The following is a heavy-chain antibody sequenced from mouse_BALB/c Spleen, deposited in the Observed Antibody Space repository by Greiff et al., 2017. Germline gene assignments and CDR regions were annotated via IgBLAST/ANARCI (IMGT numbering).Heavy chain of an antibody. Sequence: QVQLQQSGAELVKPGASVKLSCKASGYTFTSYWMHWVKQRPGQGLEWIGEINPSNGRTNYNEKFKSKATLTVDKSSSTAYMQLSSLTSEDSAVYYCARRGLPAWYFDVWGAGTTVTVSS. CDR3: ARRGLPAWYFDV. D-gene: IGHD2-2*01. CDR1: GYTFTSYW. J-gene: IGHJ1*01. CDR2: INPSNGRT. V-gene: IGHV1S81*02.